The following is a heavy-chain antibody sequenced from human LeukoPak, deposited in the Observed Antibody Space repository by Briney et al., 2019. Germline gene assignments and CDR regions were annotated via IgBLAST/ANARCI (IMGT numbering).Heavy chain of an antibody. V-gene: IGHV4-34*01. CDR2: INHSGST. D-gene: IGHD6-13*01. J-gene: IGHJ6*02. CDR1: GGSVSSYY. Sequence: SDTLSLTCTVSGGSVSSYYWSWMRQPPGKGLEWIGEINHSGSTNYNPSLKSRVTISVDTSKNQFSLKLSSVTAADTAVYYCARVGSIAARLYYYYGMDVWGQGTTVTVSS. CDR3: ARVGSIAARLYYYYGMDV.